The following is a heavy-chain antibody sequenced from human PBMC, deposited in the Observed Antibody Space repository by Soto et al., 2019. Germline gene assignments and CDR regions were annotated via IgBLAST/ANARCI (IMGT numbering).Heavy chain of an antibody. D-gene: IGHD1-26*01. CDR3: ARDVAGASLDY. Sequence: QVQLVESGGGVVQSGRSLRLSCVASGFTFNKYGMHWVRQAPGKGLEWVSVIWFDGSNKYYIDSVKGRFTVSRDNSKNTLYLQMNSLRDEDTALYYCARDVAGASLDYWGRGTLVTVSS. CDR2: IWFDGSNK. V-gene: IGHV3-33*01. J-gene: IGHJ4*02. CDR1: GFTFNKYG.